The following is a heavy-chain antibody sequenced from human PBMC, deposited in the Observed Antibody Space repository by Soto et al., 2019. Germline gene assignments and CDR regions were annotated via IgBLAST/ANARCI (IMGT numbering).Heavy chain of an antibody. V-gene: IGHV1-69*02. CDR3: ARGDLPYYYYMDV. CDR2: IIPILGIA. D-gene: IGHD3-3*01. CDR1: GGTFSSYT. J-gene: IGHJ6*03. Sequence: QVQLVQSGAEVKKPGSSVKVSCKASGGTFSSYTISWVRQAPGQGLEWMGRIIPILGIANYAQKFQGRVTITADKSTSTAYMELSSLRSEDTAVYYCARGDLPYYYYMDVWGKGTTVPVSS.